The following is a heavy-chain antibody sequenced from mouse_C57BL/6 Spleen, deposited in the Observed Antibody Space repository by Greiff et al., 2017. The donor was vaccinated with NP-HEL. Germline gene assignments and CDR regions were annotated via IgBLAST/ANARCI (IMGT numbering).Heavy chain of an antibody. CDR2: ISSGSSTI. Sequence: QLQQSGGGLVKPGGSLKLSCAASGFTFSDYGMHWVRQAPEKGLEWVAYISSGSSTIYYADTVKGRFTISRDNAKNTLFLQMTSLRSEDTAMYYCARGSHYFDYWGQGTTLTVSS. J-gene: IGHJ2*01. CDR1: GFTFSDYG. CDR3: ARGSHYFDY. V-gene: IGHV5-17*01. D-gene: IGHD1-1*02.